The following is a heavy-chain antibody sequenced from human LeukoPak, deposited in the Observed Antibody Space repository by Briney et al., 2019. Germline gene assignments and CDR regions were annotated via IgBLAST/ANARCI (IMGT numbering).Heavy chain of an antibody. V-gene: IGHV3-30*02. CDR1: GLNFNNFG. D-gene: IGHD5-24*01. CDR2: ITFDGGNK. Sequence: GGSLRLSCAASGLNFNNFGMNWFRQAPGKGLEWVAIITFDGGNKYYIDSVQGRFTISRDNSKNTVYLQMDSLRPEDTAVYYCAKDKSYGSGIDHWGQGALVTVSS. J-gene: IGHJ4*02. CDR3: AKDKSYGSGIDH.